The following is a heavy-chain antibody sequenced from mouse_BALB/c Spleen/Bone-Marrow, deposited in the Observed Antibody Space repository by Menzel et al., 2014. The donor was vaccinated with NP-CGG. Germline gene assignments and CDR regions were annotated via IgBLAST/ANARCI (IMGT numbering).Heavy chain of an antibody. CDR3: ARWEYYAMDY. D-gene: IGHD4-1*01. CDR1: GFNIKDTY. Sequence: EVQVVESGAELVKPGASVKLSCTASGFNIKDTYMHWVKQGPEQGLEWIGRIDPANGNTKYDPKFQGKATITADTSSNTAYLQLSILTSEDTAVYYCARWEYYAMDYWGQGTSVTVSS. J-gene: IGHJ4*01. V-gene: IGHV14-3*02. CDR2: IDPANGNT.